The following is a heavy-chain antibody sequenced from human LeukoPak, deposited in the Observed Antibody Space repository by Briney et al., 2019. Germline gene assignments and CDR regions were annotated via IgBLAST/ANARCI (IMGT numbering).Heavy chain of an antibody. CDR2: ISWNSGSI. Sequence: ARCLRLSCAASAFTSDIYAMHWVRHAPGEGRGWVSGISWNSGSIGYADSVKGRFTISRDNAKNSLYLQMNSLRAEDTALYYCAKGAIMITFGGVLSYWGQGTLVTVSS. J-gene: IGHJ4*02. CDR3: AKGAIMITFGGVLSY. CDR1: AFTSDIYA. D-gene: IGHD3-16*01. V-gene: IGHV3-9*02.